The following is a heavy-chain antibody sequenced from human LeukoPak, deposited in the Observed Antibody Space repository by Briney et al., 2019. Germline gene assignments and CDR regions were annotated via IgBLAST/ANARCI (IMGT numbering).Heavy chain of an antibody. V-gene: IGHV4-38-2*02. Sequence: SETLSLTCSVSAYSISSAYYWGWIRPSPGKGLEWIGSINLSGHTYYNPSLKSRVTISVDTSRNQFSLKLSSVTATDTAVYYCARQVATKGEWAFDVWGQGTMVTASS. CDR3: ARQVATKGEWAFDV. CDR2: INLSGHT. D-gene: IGHD5-12*01. CDR1: AYSISSAYY. J-gene: IGHJ3*01.